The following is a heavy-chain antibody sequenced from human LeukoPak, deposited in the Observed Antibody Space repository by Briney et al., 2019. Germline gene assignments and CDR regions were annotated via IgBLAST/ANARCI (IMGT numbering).Heavy chain of an antibody. Sequence: SVKVSCKASGGTFSSYAISWVRQAPGQGLEWMGGIIPIFGTANYAQKFQGRVTITTDESTSTAYMELSSLRSEDTAVYYCARDGETTGTTGSDYYYYMDVWGKGTTVTVSS. CDR1: GGTFSSYA. J-gene: IGHJ6*03. CDR3: ARDGETTGTTGSDYYYYMDV. CDR2: IIPIFGTA. D-gene: IGHD1-1*01. V-gene: IGHV1-69*05.